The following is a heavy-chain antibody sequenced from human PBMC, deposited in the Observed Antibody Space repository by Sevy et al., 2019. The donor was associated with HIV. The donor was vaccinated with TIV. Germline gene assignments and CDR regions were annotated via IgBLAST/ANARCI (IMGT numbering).Heavy chain of an antibody. D-gene: IGHD3-22*01. J-gene: IGHJ4*02. CDR3: ARALRPYSFDTSTYFDY. V-gene: IGHV4-59*11. CDR2: IYYSGST. Sequence: SETLSLTCTVSGAPISSHYWSWIRQPPGKGLEWIGYIYYSGSTNYNPSLKSRVTMSVDTSKNQFSLKLRSVTAADTAMYYCARALRPYSFDTSTYFDYWGQGTLVTVSS. CDR1: GAPISSHY.